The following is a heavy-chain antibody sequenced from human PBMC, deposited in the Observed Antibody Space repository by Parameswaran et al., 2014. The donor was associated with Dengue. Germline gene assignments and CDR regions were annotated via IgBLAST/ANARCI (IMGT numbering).Heavy chain of an antibody. CDR3: ARPYSSGWYSQAFDV. J-gene: IGHJ3*01. CDR2: IYPGDSDT. V-gene: IGHV5-51*01. D-gene: IGHD6-19*01. Sequence: VRQMPGKGLEWMGIIYPGDSDTRYSPSFQGQVTISADKSIGTAYLQWGSLKASDTAMYYCARPYSSGWYSQAFDVWGQGTMVTVSS.